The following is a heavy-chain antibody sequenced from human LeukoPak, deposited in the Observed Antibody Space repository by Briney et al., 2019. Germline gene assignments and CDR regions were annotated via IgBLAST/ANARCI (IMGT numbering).Heavy chain of an antibody. CDR2: INHSGST. V-gene: IGHV4-34*01. Sequence: SETLSLTCAVYGGSFSGYYWSCLRQPPGKGLEWIGEINHSGSTNYNPSLKSRVTISVDTSKNQFSLKLSSVTAADTAVYYCARGNPVKPYYYGMDVWGQGTTVTVSS. CDR3: ARGNPVKPYYYGMDV. J-gene: IGHJ6*02. CDR1: GGSFSGYY. D-gene: IGHD1-14*01.